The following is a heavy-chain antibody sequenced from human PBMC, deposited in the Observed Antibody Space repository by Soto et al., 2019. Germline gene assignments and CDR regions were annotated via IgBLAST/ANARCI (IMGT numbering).Heavy chain of an antibody. V-gene: IGHV4-59*12. CDR2: IYYSGST. J-gene: IGHJ4*02. CDR3: ARTNGAYSNYFDY. D-gene: IGHD2-8*01. CDR1: GGSTSRYY. Sequence: PSETLSLTCTVSGGSTSRYYCSWIRQHKGKGLEWIGYIYYSGSTNYNPSLKGRLTISRDNAKNSLYLQMNSLRVEDTVFYYCARTNGAYSNYFDYWGRGTLVTVSS.